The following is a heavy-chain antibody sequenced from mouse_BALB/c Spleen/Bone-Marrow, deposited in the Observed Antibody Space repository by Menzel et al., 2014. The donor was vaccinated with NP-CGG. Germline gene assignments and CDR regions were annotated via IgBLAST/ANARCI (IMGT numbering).Heavy chain of an antibody. CDR2: ISSGGSYT. V-gene: IGHV5-9-1*01. D-gene: IGHD2-4*01. CDR3: ARHGITRLLDY. J-gene: IGHJ2*01. Sequence: EVMLVESGGGLVKPGGSLKLSCAASGFTFSSYAMSWVRQTPEKRLEWVATISSGGSYTYYPDSVEGRFTISRDNAKNTLYLQMSSLRSEDTAMYYCARHGITRLLDYWGQGTTLTVSS. CDR1: GFTFSSYA.